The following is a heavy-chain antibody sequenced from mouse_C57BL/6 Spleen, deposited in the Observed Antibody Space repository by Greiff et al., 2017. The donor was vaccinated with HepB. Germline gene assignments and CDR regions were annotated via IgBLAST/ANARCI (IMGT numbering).Heavy chain of an antibody. CDR1: GFTFSSYA. V-gene: IGHV5S21*01. CDR3: TRGGAYWYFDV. Sequence: EVKLVESGEGLVKPGGSLKLSCAASGFTFSSYAMSWVRQTPAKRLEWVAYISSGGDYIYYADTVKGRFTISRDNARNTLYLQMSSLKSEDTAMYYCTRGGAYWYFDVWGTGTTVTVSS. CDR2: ISSGGDYI. J-gene: IGHJ1*03.